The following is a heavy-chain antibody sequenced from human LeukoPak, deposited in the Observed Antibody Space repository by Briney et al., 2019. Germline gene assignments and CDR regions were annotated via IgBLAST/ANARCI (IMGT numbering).Heavy chain of an antibody. D-gene: IGHD6-13*01. CDR2: IYYSGST. CDR3: ARRVSSWYWYFDL. CDR1: GGSISSYY. V-gene: IGHV4-59*08. J-gene: IGHJ2*01. Sequence: SETLSLTCTVSGGSISSYYWSWIRQPPGKGLEWIGYIYYSGSTNYNPSLKSRVTISVDTSKSQFSLKLSSVTAADTAVYYCARRVSSWYWYFDLWGRGTLVTVSS.